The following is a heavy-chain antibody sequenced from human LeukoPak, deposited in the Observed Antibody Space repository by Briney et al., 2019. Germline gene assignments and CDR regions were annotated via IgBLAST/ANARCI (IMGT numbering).Heavy chain of an antibody. CDR2: IKRDGSEK. CDR3: ARGIPHSGSSGNY. J-gene: IGHJ4*02. V-gene: IGHV3-7*01. Sequence: GGSLRLSCAASGFTFSGFWMSWIRQPPGKGLEWVANIKRDGSEKYYVDSVKGRFTISRDNAKNSLYLQMDSLRADDTAVYYCARGIPHSGSSGNYWGQGTLVTVSS. CDR1: GFTFSGFW. D-gene: IGHD3-10*01.